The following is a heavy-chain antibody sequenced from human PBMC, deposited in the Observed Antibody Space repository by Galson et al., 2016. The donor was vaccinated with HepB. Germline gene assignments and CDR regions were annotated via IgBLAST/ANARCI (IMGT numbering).Heavy chain of an antibody. V-gene: IGHV3-23*01. Sequence: SLRLSCAASGFTFSSCPMSWVRQAPGKGLEWVSSISGSGGNTNYADSVKGRSTISRDNAKKSLFLQMNSLRAEDTAVYYCAKDSSSARWGRGSLVTVSS. CDR1: GFTFSSCP. CDR3: AKDSSSAR. J-gene: IGHJ2*01. D-gene: IGHD6-6*01. CDR2: ISGSGGNT.